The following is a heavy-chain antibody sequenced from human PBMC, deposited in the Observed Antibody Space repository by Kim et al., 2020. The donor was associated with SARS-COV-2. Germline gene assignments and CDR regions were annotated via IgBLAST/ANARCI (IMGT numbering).Heavy chain of an antibody. J-gene: IGHJ4*02. D-gene: IGHD2-2*01. CDR3: ARVQPLDY. CDR1: GGSIRSGGKF. Sequence: SETLSLTCSVSGGSIRSGGKFWTWIRQHPAKGLEWIGYISYSGNSHYSPSLRSRVSISLQTSENQFSLELTSVTAADTVVYYCARVQPLDYWGQGILVT. CDR2: ISYSGNS. V-gene: IGHV4-31*03.